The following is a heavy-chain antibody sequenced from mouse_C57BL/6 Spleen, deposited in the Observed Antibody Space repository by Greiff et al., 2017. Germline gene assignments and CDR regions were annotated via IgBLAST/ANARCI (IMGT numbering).Heavy chain of an antibody. CDR1: GYTFTDYE. J-gene: IGHJ3*01. CDR2: IDPETGGT. CDR3: TREELAPWFAY. Sequence: VKLVESGAELVRPGASVTLSCKASGYTFTDYEMHWVKQTPVHGLEWIGAIDPETGGTAYNQKFKGKAILTADKSSSTAYMELRSLTSEDSAVYYCTREELAPWFAYWGQGTLVTVSA. D-gene: IGHD4-1*01. V-gene: IGHV1-15*01.